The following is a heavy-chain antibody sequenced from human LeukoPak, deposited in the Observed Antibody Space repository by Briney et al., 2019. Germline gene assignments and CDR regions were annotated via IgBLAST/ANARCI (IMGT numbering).Heavy chain of an antibody. Sequence: GGSLRLSCAASGFTFSNHWMHWVRQAPAKGLVWVSRISGDGSSTSYADSVKGRFTISRDNAKNTLYLQMNSLRAEDTAVYYCARRVRSTGWYIFDFWGKGSLVTVSS. J-gene: IGHJ4*02. CDR2: ISGDGSST. V-gene: IGHV3-74*01. CDR3: ARRVRSTGWYIFDF. D-gene: IGHD6-19*01. CDR1: GFTFSNHW.